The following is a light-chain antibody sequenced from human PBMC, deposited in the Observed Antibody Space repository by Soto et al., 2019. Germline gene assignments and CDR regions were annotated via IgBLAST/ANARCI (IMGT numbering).Light chain of an antibody. V-gene: IGKV2-24*01. CDR1: QGLGHSDGNTY. J-gene: IGKJ2*01. Sequence: DIVMTQTPLSSPVTLGQPASISCRSSQGLGHSDGNTYLSWLQQRPGQPPRLLIYEISNRFSGVPDRFSGSGAGTDFTLKISRVEAEDVGIYYCMQATQFPYTFGQGTKLEIK. CDR2: EIS. CDR3: MQATQFPYT.